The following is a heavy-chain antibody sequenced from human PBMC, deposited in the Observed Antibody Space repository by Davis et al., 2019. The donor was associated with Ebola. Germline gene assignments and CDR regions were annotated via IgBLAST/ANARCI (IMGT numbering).Heavy chain of an antibody. Sequence: ASVKVSCKASGYTFTSYYMHWVRQAPGQGLAWMGIINPSGGSTSYAQKFQGRVTMTRDTSTSTVYMELSSLRSEDTAVYYCARASGDIVVVVAANPPDYYYGMDVWGQGTTVTVSS. J-gene: IGHJ6*02. CDR1: GYTFTSYY. D-gene: IGHD2-15*01. CDR2: INPSGGST. CDR3: ARASGDIVVVVAANPPDYYYGMDV. V-gene: IGHV1-46*01.